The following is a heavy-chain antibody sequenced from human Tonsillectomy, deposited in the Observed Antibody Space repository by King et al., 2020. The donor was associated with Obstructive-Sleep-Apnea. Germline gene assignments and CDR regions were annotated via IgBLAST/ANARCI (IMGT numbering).Heavy chain of an antibody. CDR2: IIPIFGTA. J-gene: IGHJ4*02. Sequence: QLVQSGAEVKKPGSSVKVSCKASGGTFSSYAISWVRQAPGQGLEWLGGIIPIFGTANSAQKFQGRVTITADETPSTAYMELSSLRPEDTAVYYCARDLVDTAMGYYFDYWGQGTLVTVSS. V-gene: IGHV1-69*12. D-gene: IGHD5-18*01. CDR3: ARDLVDTAMGYYFDY. CDR1: GGTFSSYA.